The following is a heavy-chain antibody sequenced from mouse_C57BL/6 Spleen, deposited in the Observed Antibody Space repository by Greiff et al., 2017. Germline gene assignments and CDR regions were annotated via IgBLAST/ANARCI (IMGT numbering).Heavy chain of an antibody. CDR1: GYAFTNYL. D-gene: IGHD1-1*01. CDR2: INPGSGGT. V-gene: IGHV1-54*01. J-gene: IGHJ2*01. Sequence: VQLKESGAELVRPGTSVKVSCKASGYAFTNYLIEWVKQRPGQGLEWIGVINPGSGGTNYNEKFKGKATLTADKSSSTAYMQLSSLTSEDSAVYFCARGGGYGRSKGYYFDYWGQGTTLTVSS. CDR3: ARGGGYGRSKGYYFDY.